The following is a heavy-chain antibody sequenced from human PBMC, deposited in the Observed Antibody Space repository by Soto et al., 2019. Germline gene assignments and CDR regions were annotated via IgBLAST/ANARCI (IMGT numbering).Heavy chain of an antibody. Sequence: QVQLVQSGAEVKKPGSSVKVSCKASGGTFSSYAISWVRQAPGQGLEWMGGIIPIFGTTNYAQKFQGRVTITEDESTSIAYMELSSLRSEDTAVYYCARGLGSSWYERDDYWGQGTLVTVSS. V-gene: IGHV1-69*01. D-gene: IGHD6-13*01. CDR3: ARGLGSSWYERDDY. CDR1: GGTFSSYA. CDR2: IIPIFGTT. J-gene: IGHJ4*02.